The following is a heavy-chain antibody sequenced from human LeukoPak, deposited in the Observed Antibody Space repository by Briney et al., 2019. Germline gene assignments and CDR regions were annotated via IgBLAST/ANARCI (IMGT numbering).Heavy chain of an antibody. CDR3: ARRHSSGWYLSY. CDR2: IYYSGST. Sequence: SEALSLTGTVSGGSISSYYWSWIRQPTGKGLEWIGYIYYSGSTNYNPSLKSRVTISVDTSKNQFSLKLSSVTAADTAVYYCARRHSSGWYLSYWGQGTLVTVSS. D-gene: IGHD6-19*01. CDR1: GGSISSYY. V-gene: IGHV4-59*08. J-gene: IGHJ4*02.